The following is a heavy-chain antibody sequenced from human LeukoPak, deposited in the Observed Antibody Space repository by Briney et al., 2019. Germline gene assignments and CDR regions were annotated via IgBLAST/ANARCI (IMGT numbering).Heavy chain of an antibody. V-gene: IGHV1-2*02. CDR2: INPNSGGT. CDR3: ARVHDILTAKYYFDY. Sequence: ASVKVSCKASGYTFTGYYMHWVRQAPGQGLEWMGWINPNSGGTNYAQKFQGRVTMTRDTSISTAYMELSRLRSDDTAVYCCARVHDILTAKYYFDYWGQRTLVTISS. J-gene: IGHJ4*02. D-gene: IGHD3-9*01. CDR1: GYTFTGYY.